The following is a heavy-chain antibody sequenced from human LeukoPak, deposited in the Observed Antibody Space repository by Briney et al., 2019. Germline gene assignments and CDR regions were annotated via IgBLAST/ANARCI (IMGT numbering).Heavy chain of an antibody. Sequence: ASVKVSCKASGYTFTSYGISWVRQAPGQGLEWMGWISAYNGNTNYAQKLQGRVTMTTDTSTSTAYMELRSLRSDDTAVYYCAREGYNWNNRAGHYYYYYMDVWGKGTTVTVSS. CDR2: ISAYNGNT. D-gene: IGHD1/OR15-1a*01. V-gene: IGHV1-18*01. CDR1: GYTFTSYG. CDR3: AREGYNWNNRAGHYYYYYMDV. J-gene: IGHJ6*03.